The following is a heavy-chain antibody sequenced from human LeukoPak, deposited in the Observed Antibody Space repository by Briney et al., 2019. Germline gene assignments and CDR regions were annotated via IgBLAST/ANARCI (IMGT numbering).Heavy chain of an antibody. Sequence: PETLSLTCAVYGGSFSGYYWSWIRQPPGKGLEWIGEINHSGSTNYNPSLKSRVTISVDTSKNQFSLKLSSVTAADTAVYYCARELTYYYDSSGYNWFDPWGQGTLVTVSS. CDR3: ARELTYYYDSSGYNWFDP. D-gene: IGHD3-22*01. CDR2: INHSGST. CDR1: GGSFSGYY. J-gene: IGHJ5*02. V-gene: IGHV4-34*01.